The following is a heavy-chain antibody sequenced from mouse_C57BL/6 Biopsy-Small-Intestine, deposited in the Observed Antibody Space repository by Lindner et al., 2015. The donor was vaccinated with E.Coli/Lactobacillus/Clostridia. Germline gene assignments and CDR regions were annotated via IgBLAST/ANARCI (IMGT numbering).Heavy chain of an antibody. CDR3: TSLPSD. CDR1: GNIFTGYY. Sequence: SVKVSCKASGNIFTGYYMHWVRQAPGQGLEWMGWINPNSGDTNYSPKFQDRVTMTRGTSISTGYMELSRLRSDDTAVYYCTSLPSDWGQGTLVTVSS. CDR2: INPNSGDT. V-gene: IGHV1-4*01. J-gene: IGHJ4*01.